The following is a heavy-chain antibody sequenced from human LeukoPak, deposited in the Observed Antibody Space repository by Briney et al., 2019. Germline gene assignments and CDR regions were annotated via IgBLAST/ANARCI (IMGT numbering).Heavy chain of an antibody. CDR2: IYSSGST. V-gene: IGHV4-4*07. CDR3: ARGAYGSGSTNWFDP. D-gene: IGHD3-10*01. J-gene: IGHJ5*02. CDR1: GGSISCYY. Sequence: PSETLALTCTVSGGSISCYYWSWIRQPAGKGLEWIGRIYSSGSTDYNSSLKSRVTMSVDTSKNQFSLKLSSVTAADTAVYYCARGAYGSGSTNWFDPWAQGTLVTVSS.